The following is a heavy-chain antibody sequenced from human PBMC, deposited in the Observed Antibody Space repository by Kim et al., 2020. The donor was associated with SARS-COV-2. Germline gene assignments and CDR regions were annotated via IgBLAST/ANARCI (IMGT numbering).Heavy chain of an antibody. Sequence: EWFGVIYSGGGTDYNPSLESSVPISMDTCENQFSLKLNSATSTDTALYYFARHPPRFLWFGALGDFDYWGQGSLVTVSS. CDR3: ARHPPRFLWFGALGDFDY. J-gene: IGHJ4*02. CDR2: IYSGGGT. D-gene: IGHD3-10*01. V-gene: IGHV4-39*01.